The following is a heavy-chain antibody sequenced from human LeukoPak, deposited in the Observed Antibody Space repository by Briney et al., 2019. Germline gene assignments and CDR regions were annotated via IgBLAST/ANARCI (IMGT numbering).Heavy chain of an antibody. V-gene: IGHV3-66*01. CDR1: GFTVSSNY. Sequence: GGSLRLSCAASGFTVSSNYMNWVRQAPGRGLEWVSVIYSGGSTYYADSVKGRFTISRDNSKNTLYLQTNSLRAEDTAVYYCARDSGYGSGSFDYWGQGTLVTVSS. CDR2: IYSGGST. J-gene: IGHJ4*02. D-gene: IGHD3-10*01. CDR3: ARDSGYGSGSFDY.